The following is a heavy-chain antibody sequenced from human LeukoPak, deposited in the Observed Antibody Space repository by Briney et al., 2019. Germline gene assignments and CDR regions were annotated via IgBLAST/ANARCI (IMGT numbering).Heavy chain of an antibody. V-gene: IGHV3-53*05. CDR1: GFTVSSNY. CDR3: AKESGSRSYGAYFPH. D-gene: IGHD6-13*01. Sequence: GGSLRLSCAASGFTVSSNYMSWVRQAPGKGLEWVSLVYSGGSTYYADSVKGRFTISRDNSKSTLYLQMNSLRAEDTAVYYCAKESGSRSYGAYFPHWGQGTLVTVSS. CDR2: VYSGGST. J-gene: IGHJ1*01.